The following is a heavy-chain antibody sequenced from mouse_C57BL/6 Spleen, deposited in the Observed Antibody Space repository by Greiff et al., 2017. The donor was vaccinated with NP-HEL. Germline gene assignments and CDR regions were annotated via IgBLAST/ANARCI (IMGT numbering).Heavy chain of an antibody. Sequence: VKLQQSGAELVRPGASVTLSCKASGYTFTDYEMHWVKQTPVHGLEWIGAIDPETGGTAYNQKFKGKAILTADKSSSTAYMELRSLTSEDSAVYYCTRRGDSNWDYWGQGTTLTVSS. CDR3: TRRGDSNWDY. CDR1: GYTFTDYE. J-gene: IGHJ2*01. V-gene: IGHV1-15*01. CDR2: IDPETGGT. D-gene: IGHD2-5*01.